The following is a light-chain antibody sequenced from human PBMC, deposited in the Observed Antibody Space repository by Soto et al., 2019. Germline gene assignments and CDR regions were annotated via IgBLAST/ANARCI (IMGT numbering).Light chain of an antibody. V-gene: IGLV1-51*01. CDR2: DDN. Sequence: QSVLTQPPSVSAAPGQKVTISCSGSSSNIGGNSVSWYQQLPGTAPKLLIYDDNNRPSGIPDRFSGSTSGTSATLAITGFQTGDEADYYCGSWDSSLSAYVFGTGTKVTVL. CDR3: GSWDSSLSAYV. J-gene: IGLJ1*01. CDR1: SSNIGGNS.